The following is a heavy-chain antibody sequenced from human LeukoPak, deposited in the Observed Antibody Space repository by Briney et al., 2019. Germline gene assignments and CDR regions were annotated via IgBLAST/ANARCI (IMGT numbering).Heavy chain of an antibody. Sequence: GGSLRLSCAASGFTFSSYWMHWVRQAPGKGLVWVSRINSDGSSTSYADSVKGRFTISRDNAKNTLYLQMNSLRAEDTAVYYCASIVGATTGLDYWGQGTLVTVSS. J-gene: IGHJ4*02. D-gene: IGHD1-26*01. CDR2: INSDGSST. CDR1: GFTFSSYW. CDR3: ASIVGATTGLDY. V-gene: IGHV3-74*01.